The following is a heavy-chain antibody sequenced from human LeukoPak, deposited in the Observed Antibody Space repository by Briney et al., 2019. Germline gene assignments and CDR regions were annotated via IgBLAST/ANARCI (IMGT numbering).Heavy chain of an antibody. V-gene: IGHV4-59*01. CDR3: ARAIVVPAAIYYFDY. D-gene: IGHD2-2*02. CDR2: ICYSGST. CDR1: GGSISSYY. J-gene: IGHJ4*02. Sequence: PSETLSLTCTVSGGSISSYYWSWIRQPPGKGLEWIGYICYSGSTNYNPSLKSRVTISVDTSKNQFSLKLSSVTAADTAVYYCARAIVVPAAIYYFDYWGQGTLVTVSS.